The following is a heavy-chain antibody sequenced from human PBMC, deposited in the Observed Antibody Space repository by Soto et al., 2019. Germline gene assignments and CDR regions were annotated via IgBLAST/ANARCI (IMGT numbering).Heavy chain of an antibody. CDR1: GGSVSSGSNY. J-gene: IGHJ4*02. CDR3: ARLNPRRYFDY. Sequence: QVQLQESGPGLVKPSETLSLTCTVSGGSVSSGSNYWSWIRQPPGKGLEWIGNIYYSGSTNYNTSLKSRVTISVDTSKNQFSLKLSSVTAADTAVYYCARLNPRRYFDYWGQGTLVTVSS. V-gene: IGHV4-61*01. CDR2: IYYSGST.